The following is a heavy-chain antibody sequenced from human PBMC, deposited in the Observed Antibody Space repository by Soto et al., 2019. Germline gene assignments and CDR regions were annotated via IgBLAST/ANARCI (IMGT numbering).Heavy chain of an antibody. J-gene: IGHJ3*02. Sequence: GGSLRLPCAASGFTFDDYGMSWVRQAPGKGLEWVSGINWNGGSTGYADSVKGRFTISRDNAKNSLYLQMNSLRAEDTALYHCARGILVGGFRAFDIWGQGTMVTVSS. CDR2: INWNGGST. D-gene: IGHD2-21*01. CDR1: GFTFDDYG. CDR3: ARGILVGGFRAFDI. V-gene: IGHV3-20*01.